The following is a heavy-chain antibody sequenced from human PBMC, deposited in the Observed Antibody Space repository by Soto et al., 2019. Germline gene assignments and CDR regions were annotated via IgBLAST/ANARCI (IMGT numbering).Heavy chain of an antibody. CDR2: INPNSGGT. CDR1: ACSCSDYY. D-gene: IGHD6-13*01. Sequence: SVKVCCKSSACSCSDYYMHWVPQAPGQGLEWMGWINPNSGGTNYAQKFQGRVTMTRDTSISTAYMELSRLRSDDTAVYYCARVSHLSIAAAGTDYWGQGTLVTGSS. J-gene: IGHJ4*02. V-gene: IGHV1-2*02. CDR3: ARVSHLSIAAAGTDY.